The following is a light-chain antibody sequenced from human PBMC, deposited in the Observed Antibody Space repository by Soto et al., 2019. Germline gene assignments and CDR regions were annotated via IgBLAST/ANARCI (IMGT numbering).Light chain of an antibody. CDR1: QTVGSY. V-gene: IGKV3-11*01. J-gene: IGKJ4*01. CDR3: QQRSTWPLT. Sequence: EIVLTQSPATLSLSPGERATLSCRASQTVGSYLAWYQQKRGQAPRLLIYDASNRATGIPGRFTGSGSGTDFSLTISSLDPEDFAVYYCQQRSTWPLTFGGGTKVEIK. CDR2: DAS.